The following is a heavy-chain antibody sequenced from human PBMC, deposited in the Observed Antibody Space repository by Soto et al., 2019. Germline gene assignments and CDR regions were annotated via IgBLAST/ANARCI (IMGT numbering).Heavy chain of an antibody. J-gene: IGHJ6*02. CDR1: GFTFSSYA. V-gene: IGHV3-23*01. CDR2: ISGSGGST. D-gene: IGHD3-9*01. Sequence: GGSLRLSCAASGFTFSSYAMSWVRQAPGKGLEWVSAISGSGGSTYYADSVKGRFTISRDNSKNTLYLQMNSLRAEDTAVYYCAKVAPRPILTGYYGYYGMDVWGQGTTVTVSS. CDR3: AKVAPRPILTGYYGYYGMDV.